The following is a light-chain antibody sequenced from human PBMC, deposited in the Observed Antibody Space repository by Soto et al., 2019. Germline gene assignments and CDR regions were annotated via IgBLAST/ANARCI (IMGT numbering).Light chain of an antibody. CDR3: QQYGDSPRT. CDR1: QSVSRNY. J-gene: IGKJ1*01. CDR2: DAF. Sequence: EIVLTQSPGTLSLSPGERATLSCRASQSVSRNYLAWYQQRPGQAPRLLNYDAFNRATRIPDRFSGRGSGTDFTLTISRLEPEDFAVYYCQQYGDSPRTFGQGTKVEIK. V-gene: IGKV3-20*01.